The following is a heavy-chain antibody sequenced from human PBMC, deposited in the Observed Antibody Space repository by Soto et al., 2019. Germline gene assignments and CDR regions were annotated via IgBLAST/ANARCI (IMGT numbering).Heavy chain of an antibody. D-gene: IGHD5-18*01. CDR1: GFTFSSYW. Sequence: GGSLRLSCAASGFTFSSYWMHWVRQAPGKGLVWVSRINPDGSSTSYADSVKGRFTISRDNAKNTLYLQMNSLRVEDTALYYCARVHSLDYYGMDVWGQGTTVTVSS. V-gene: IGHV3-74*01. CDR2: INPDGSST. J-gene: IGHJ6*02. CDR3: ARVHSLDYYGMDV.